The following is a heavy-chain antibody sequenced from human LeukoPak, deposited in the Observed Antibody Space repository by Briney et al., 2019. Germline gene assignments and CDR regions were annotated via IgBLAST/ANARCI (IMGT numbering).Heavy chain of an antibody. CDR3: ARDRMGSGWYNWFDP. CDR1: EFTFSNYE. Sequence: GGSLRLSCAASEFTFSNYEMNWVRQAPGKGLEWVSYISRSGDTIYYADSVKGRFTISRDNAKNSLYLQMNSLRAEDTAVYYCARDRMGSGWYNWFDPWGQGTLVIVPS. V-gene: IGHV3-48*03. D-gene: IGHD6-19*01. J-gene: IGHJ5*02. CDR2: ISRSGDTI.